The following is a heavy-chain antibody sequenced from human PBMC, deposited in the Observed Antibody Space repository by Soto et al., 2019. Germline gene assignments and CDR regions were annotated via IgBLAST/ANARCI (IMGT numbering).Heavy chain of an antibody. Sequence: GGSLRLSCAASGFTFSSYSMNWVRQAPGKGLEWVSSISSSSSYIYYADSVKGRFTISRDNAKNSLYLQMNSLRAEDTAVYYRARDFDLNSWYFDLWGRGTLVTVSS. V-gene: IGHV3-21*01. D-gene: IGHD3-9*01. CDR2: ISSSSSYI. CDR1: GFTFSSYS. CDR3: ARDFDLNSWYFDL. J-gene: IGHJ2*01.